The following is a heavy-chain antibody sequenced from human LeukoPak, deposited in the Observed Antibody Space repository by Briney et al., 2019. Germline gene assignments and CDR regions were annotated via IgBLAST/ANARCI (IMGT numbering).Heavy chain of an antibody. CDR1: GFTFSNYG. CDR2: ISYDGSIE. Sequence: PGGSLRLSCATSGFTFSNYGVYWVRQAPGKGLEWVAAISYDGSIENYADSVKGRFTISRDNSENMVFLQMNSLRDDDTAMYYCAKDRGIVGASTVAWFDPWGQGTLVTVSS. CDR3: AKDRGIVGASTVAWFDP. D-gene: IGHD1-26*01. V-gene: IGHV3-30*18. J-gene: IGHJ5*02.